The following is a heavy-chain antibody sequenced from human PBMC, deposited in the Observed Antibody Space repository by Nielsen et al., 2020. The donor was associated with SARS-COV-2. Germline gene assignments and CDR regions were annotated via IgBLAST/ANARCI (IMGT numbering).Heavy chain of an antibody. J-gene: IGHJ4*02. CDR1: GYSFTSYG. CDR2: ISAYNGNT. V-gene: IGHV1-18*01. Sequence: ASVKVSCKGSGYSFTSYGISWVRQAPGQGLEWMGWISAYNGNTNYAQKLQGRVTMTTDTSTSTAYMELRSLRSDDTAVYYCARDQRMITFGGVIVSLDYWGQGTLVTVSS. D-gene: IGHD3-16*02. CDR3: ARDQRMITFGGVIVSLDY.